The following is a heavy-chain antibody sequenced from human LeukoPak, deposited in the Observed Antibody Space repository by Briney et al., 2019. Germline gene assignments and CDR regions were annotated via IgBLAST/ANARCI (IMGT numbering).Heavy chain of an antibody. CDR3: VADFDY. CDR1: GFSFSTYI. J-gene: IGHJ4*02. Sequence: PGGSLRLSCKASGFSFSTYIMHWVRQAPGKGLEWVALISYDGNTQHYADSVKDRFTLSRDNSQNTLYLQMSSLRPEDTATYYCVADFDYWGQGTLVTVSS. CDR2: ISYDGNTQ. D-gene: IGHD6-19*01. V-gene: IGHV3-30-3*01.